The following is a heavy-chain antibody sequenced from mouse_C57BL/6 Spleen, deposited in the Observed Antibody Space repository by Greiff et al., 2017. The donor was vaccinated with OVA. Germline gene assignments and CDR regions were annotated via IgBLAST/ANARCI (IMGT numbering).Heavy chain of an antibody. CDR2: IYPGSGST. CDR3: ARGSEYGYDVFNFDY. V-gene: IGHV1-55*01. J-gene: IGHJ2*01. CDR1: GYTFTSYW. D-gene: IGHD2-2*01. Sequence: QVQLQQPGAELVKPGASVKMSCKASGYTFTSYWITWVKQRPGQGLEWIGDIYPGSGSTNYNEKFKSKATLTVDTSSSTAYMTLSSLTSEDSAVYDCARGSEYGYDVFNFDYWGQGTTLTVSS.